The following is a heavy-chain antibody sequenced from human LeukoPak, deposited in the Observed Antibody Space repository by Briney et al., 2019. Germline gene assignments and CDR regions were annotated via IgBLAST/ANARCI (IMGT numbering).Heavy chain of an antibody. D-gene: IGHD1-26*01. Sequence: GGSLRLSCAASGLTFSKVWTSWVRQAPGKGLEWVGRIKSKSYGGSTDYAAPVKGRFTISSNDSKNTLYLQMNDLKTEHTAVYYCTTVGATTMFLGYWGQGTLVTVSS. V-gene: IGHV3-15*01. CDR1: GLTFSKVW. J-gene: IGHJ4*02. CDR2: IKSKSYGGST. CDR3: TTVGATTMFLGY.